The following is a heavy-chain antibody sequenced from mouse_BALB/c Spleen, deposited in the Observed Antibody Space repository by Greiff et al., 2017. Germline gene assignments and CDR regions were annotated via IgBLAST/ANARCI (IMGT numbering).Heavy chain of an antibody. CDR1: GFTFSGYC. V-gene: IGHV5-4*02. Sequence: EVKLVESGGGLVKPGGSLKLSCAASGFTFSGYCMHWVRQTPEKRLEWVATISDGGSYTYYPDSVKGRFTISRDNAKNNLYLQMSSLKSEDTAMYYCARKTIGTTDAMDYWGQGTSVTVSS. CDR2: ISDGGSYT. D-gene: IGHD2-14*01. CDR3: ARKTIGTTDAMDY. J-gene: IGHJ4*01.